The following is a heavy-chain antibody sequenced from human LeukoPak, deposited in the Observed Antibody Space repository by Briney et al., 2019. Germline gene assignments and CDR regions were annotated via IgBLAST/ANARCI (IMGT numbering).Heavy chain of an antibody. CDR2: MNPNSGNT. Sequence: ASVRVSCKASGYTFTSYDINWVRQATGQGLEWMGWMNPNSGNTGYAQKFQGRVTITRNTPISTAYMELSSLRSEDTAVYYCARATKYEGVGFGEQTYYFDYWGQGTLVTVSS. J-gene: IGHJ4*02. CDR3: ARATKYEGVGFGEQTYYFDY. V-gene: IGHV1-8*03. CDR1: GYTFTSYD. D-gene: IGHD3-10*01.